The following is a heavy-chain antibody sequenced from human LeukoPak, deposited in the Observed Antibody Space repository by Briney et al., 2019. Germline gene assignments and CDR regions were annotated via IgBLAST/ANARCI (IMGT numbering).Heavy chain of an antibody. V-gene: IGHV1-69*05. CDR1: GGTFSSYA. CDR3: ARSLTGTTLCAFDI. D-gene: IGHD1-7*01. J-gene: IGHJ3*02. CDR2: IIPIFGTA. Sequence: GASVKVSCNASGGTFSSYAISWVRQAPGQGLEWMGGIIPIFGTANYAQKFQGRVTITTDESTSTAYMELSSLRSEDTAVYYCARSLTGTTLCAFDIWGQGTMVTVSS.